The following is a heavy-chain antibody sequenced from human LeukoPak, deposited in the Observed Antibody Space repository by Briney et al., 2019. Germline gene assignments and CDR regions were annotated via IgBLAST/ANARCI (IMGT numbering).Heavy chain of an antibody. V-gene: IGHV4-4*07. CDR1: GGSSRNDI. CDR3: ARNRDWYWFFDL. CDR2: IYMNGIA. J-gene: IGHJ2*01. D-gene: IGHD1-14*01. Sequence: TSETLSLTCSASGGSSRNDIWNWIRQPAGKGLEWIGRIYMNGIANYNPSLKSRVTMSLDTSNNQFSLKLYSVTAADTAVYYCARNRDWYWFFDLWGRGTLVTVSS.